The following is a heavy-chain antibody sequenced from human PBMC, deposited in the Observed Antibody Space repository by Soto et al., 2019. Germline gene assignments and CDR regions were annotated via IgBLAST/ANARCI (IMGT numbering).Heavy chain of an antibody. CDR1: GFTFSSYA. J-gene: IGHJ4*02. CDR2: ISGSGGST. V-gene: IGHV3-23*01. D-gene: IGHD3-22*01. CDR3: AKDRRTYYYDSSGYYPTVGY. Sequence: GGSLRLSCAASGFTFSSYAMSWVRQAPGKGLEWVSAISGSGGSTYYADSVKGRFTISRDNSKNTLYLQMNSLRAEDTAVYYCAKDRRTYYYDSSGYYPTVGYWGQGTLVTVSS.